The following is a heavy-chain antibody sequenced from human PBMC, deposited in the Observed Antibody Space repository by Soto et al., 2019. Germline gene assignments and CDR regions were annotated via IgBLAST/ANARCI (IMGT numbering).Heavy chain of an antibody. CDR2: IYPGDSDT. D-gene: IGHD6-13*01. Sequence: HGESLKISCKGSGYSFTSYWIGWVRQMPGKGLEWMGIIYPGDSDTRYSPSFQGQVTISADKSISTAYLQWSSLKASDTAMYYCARSLARGIAAREAFDIWGQGTMVTVSS. CDR3: ARSLARGIAAREAFDI. CDR1: GYSFTSYW. V-gene: IGHV5-51*01. J-gene: IGHJ3*02.